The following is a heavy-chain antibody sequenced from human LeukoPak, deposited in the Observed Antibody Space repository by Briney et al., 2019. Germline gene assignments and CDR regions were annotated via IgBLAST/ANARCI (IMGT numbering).Heavy chain of an antibody. CDR3: TPSYYYDSSGLKPHDAFDI. CDR1: GFTFSNAW. J-gene: IGHJ3*02. V-gene: IGHV3-15*01. Sequence: GGSLRLSCAASGFTFSNAWMSWVRQAPGKGLEWVGRIKGKTDGGTTDYAAPVKGRFTISRDDSKNTLYLQMNSLKTEDTAVYYCTPSYYYDSSGLKPHDAFDIWGQGTMVTVSS. D-gene: IGHD3-22*01. CDR2: IKGKTDGGTT.